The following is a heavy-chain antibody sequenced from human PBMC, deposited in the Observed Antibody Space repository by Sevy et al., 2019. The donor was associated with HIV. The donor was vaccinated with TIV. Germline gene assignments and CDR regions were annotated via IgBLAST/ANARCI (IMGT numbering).Heavy chain of an antibody. CDR2: ISPNSGGT. CDR3: ARASGPTVGAYFDS. D-gene: IGHD3-10*01. Sequence: ASVKVSCKASGYSFSAYFLHWVRQAPGQGLEWMGRISPNSGGTVYAQKFRGRVTMTRDTSSTTPYMELTRLKSDDTALYYCARASGPTVGAYFDSWGQGALVTVSS. CDR1: GYSFSAYF. J-gene: IGHJ4*02. V-gene: IGHV1-2*06.